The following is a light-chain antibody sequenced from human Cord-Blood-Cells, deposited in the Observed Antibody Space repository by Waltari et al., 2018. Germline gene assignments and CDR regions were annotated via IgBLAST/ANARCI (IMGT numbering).Light chain of an antibody. CDR1: PGDAGGYNS. CDR2: DVS. V-gene: IGLV2-14*01. Sequence: QSPLTHPPPVSRSPVHSITTSCAVTPGDAGGYNSVSWYQQHPGKAPKLMIYDVSKRPSGVSNRFSGSKSGNTASLTISGLQAEDEADYYCSSYTSSSTQVFGAGTKLTVL. CDR3: SSYTSSSTQV. J-gene: IGLJ1*01.